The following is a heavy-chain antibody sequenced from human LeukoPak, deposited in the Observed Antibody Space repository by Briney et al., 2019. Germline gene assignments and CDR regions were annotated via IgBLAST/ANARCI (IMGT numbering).Heavy chain of an antibody. D-gene: IGHD2-2*01. J-gene: IGHJ3*02. CDR2: INSDGRIT. V-gene: IGHV3-74*01. CDR1: GFTFSSYW. CDR3: ARVGVPQYAFDI. Sequence: PGGSPRLSCVASGFTFSSYWMHWVRQVPGKGPVWVSRINSDGRITSYADSVKGRFTISRDNAKNTLYLQMNSLRAEDTAVYSCARVGVPQYAFDIWGQGTWVTVSS.